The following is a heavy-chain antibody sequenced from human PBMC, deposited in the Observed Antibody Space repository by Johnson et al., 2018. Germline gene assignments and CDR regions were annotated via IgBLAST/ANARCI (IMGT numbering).Heavy chain of an antibody. J-gene: IGHJ6*02. CDR3: VRDPDYGDRSVRDYTSGLDV. D-gene: IGHD4-17*01. CDR2: LWYDGSHD. Sequence: QVQLVESGGGVVRPGRSLRLSCEASGFNFSSYGMHWVRQTPAKGLEWVAVLWYDGSHDFYADSVKGRFTVSRDNVKNILYLQMNSLRAEDTAAYYCVRDPDYGDRSVRDYTSGLDVWGQGTTVTVSS. V-gene: IGHV3-33*01. CDR1: GFNFSSYG.